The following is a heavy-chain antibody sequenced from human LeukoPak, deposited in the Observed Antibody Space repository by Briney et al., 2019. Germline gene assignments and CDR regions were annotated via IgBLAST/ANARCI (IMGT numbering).Heavy chain of an antibody. CDR3: AREGLSLPSSPQYYFDY. V-gene: IGHV1-46*01. J-gene: IGHJ4*02. Sequence: ASVKVSCKASGYTFTSYYMHWVRQAPGQGLEWMGIINPSGGSTSYAQKFQGRVTMTRDTSTSTVYMELSSLRSEDTAVYYCAREGLSLPSSPQYYFDYWGQGTLVTVSS. CDR1: GYTFTSYY. CDR2: INPSGGST.